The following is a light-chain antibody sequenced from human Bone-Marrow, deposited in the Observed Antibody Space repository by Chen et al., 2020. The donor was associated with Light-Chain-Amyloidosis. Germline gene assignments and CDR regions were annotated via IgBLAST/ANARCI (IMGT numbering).Light chain of an antibody. V-gene: IGLV3-25*03. Sequence: SYELTQPPSVSVSPGQTARITCSGDDLPTKYAYWYQQKPGQCPVLVIHRDTERPSGISERFSGARSRTTATLPISGVQAVVEADYPFQSADGRGTNEVKFGGGTKLTVL. CDR2: RDT. J-gene: IGLJ2*01. CDR1: DLPTKY. CDR3: QSADGRGTNEVK.